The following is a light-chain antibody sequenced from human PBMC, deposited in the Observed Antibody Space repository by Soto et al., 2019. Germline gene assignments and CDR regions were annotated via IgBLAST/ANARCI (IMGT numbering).Light chain of an antibody. CDR2: EVT. J-gene: IGLJ1*01. CDR3: SSYTITKPDV. Sequence: QSALTQPASVSGSPGQSITISCTGTSREVGRYNYVSWYQQHPGKAPKLIIYEVTNRPSGVSNRFSGSTSGNTASLTISGLQAEDEADYYCSSYTITKPDVFGTGTPLTVL. CDR1: SREVGRYNY. V-gene: IGLV2-14*01.